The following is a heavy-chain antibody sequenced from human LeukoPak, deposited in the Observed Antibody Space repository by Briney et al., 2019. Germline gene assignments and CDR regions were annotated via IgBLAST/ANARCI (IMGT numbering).Heavy chain of an antibody. CDR1: GGTFSSYA. D-gene: IGHD6-19*01. CDR3: ARASGWEFDY. J-gene: IGHJ4*02. V-gene: IGHV1-8*02. CDR2: MNPNSGNT. Sequence: LEASVKVSCKASGGTFSSYAISWVRQATGQGLEWMGWMNPNSGNTGYAQKFQGRVTMTRNTSISTAYMELSSLRSEDTAVYYCARASGWEFDYWGQGTLVTVSS.